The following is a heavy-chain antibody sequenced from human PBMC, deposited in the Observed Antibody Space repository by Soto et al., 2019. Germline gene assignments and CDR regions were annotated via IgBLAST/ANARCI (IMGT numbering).Heavy chain of an antibody. CDR3: TKDKSASSNSYLAMDV. Sequence: QEQLVESGGGVVQPGRPLRLSCAASEFTFSPYPMHWVRQAPGKGLEWVAVISFDGANKYYADYVKGRFAISRDNSMNPRYLQMNSLRTEDTAVYYWTKDKSASSNSYLAMDVWGPGTTVTVSS. CDR1: EFTFSPYP. D-gene: IGHD6-6*01. CDR2: ISFDGANK. V-gene: IGHV3-30*09. J-gene: IGHJ6*02.